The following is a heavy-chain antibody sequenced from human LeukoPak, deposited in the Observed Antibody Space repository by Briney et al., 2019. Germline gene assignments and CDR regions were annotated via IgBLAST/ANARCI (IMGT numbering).Heavy chain of an antibody. D-gene: IGHD5-24*01. CDR1: GGSFSGYY. Sequence: SETLSLTCAVYGGSFSGYYWSWIRQPPGKGLEWIGEINHSGSTNYNPSLKSRVTISVDTSKNQFSLKLSSVTAADTAVYYCARFDRDGYNLDYWGQGTLVTVSS. CDR3: ARFDRDGYNLDY. CDR2: INHSGST. J-gene: IGHJ4*02. V-gene: IGHV4-34*01.